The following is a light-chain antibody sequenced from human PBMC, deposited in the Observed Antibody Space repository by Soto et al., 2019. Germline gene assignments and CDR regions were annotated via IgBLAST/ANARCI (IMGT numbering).Light chain of an antibody. CDR3: TSFTSSNTWV. V-gene: IGLV2-14*01. Sequence: QYALTQPASVSGSPGQPITISCAGTSSAIGYYNYVSWYQQHPGKAPKLMIYQVSHRPSGVSNRFSGSKSGYTASLTISGLQAEDEADYHCTSFTSSNTWVFGGGTRLTVL. CDR1: SSAIGYYNY. CDR2: QVS. J-gene: IGLJ3*02.